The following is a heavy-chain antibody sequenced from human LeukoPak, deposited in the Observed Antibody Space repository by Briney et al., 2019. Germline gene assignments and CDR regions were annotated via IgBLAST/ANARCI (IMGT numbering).Heavy chain of an antibody. CDR1: GGSISSYY. CDR3: ARGGAVDI. J-gene: IGHJ3*02. V-gene: IGHV4-59*01. Sequence: SETLSLTCTVSGGSISSYYWSWIRQPPGKGLEWIGYIYYSGSTNYNPSLKSRVTISVDTSKNQFSLKLSSVTAADTAVYYCARGGAVDIWGQGTMVTVSS. D-gene: IGHD3-16*01. CDR2: IYYSGST.